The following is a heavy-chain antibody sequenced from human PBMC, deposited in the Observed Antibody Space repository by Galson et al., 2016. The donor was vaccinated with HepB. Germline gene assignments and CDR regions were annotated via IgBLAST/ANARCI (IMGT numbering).Heavy chain of an antibody. CDR1: GFAVSSNY. D-gene: IGHD1-26*01. Sequence: SLRLSCAASGFAVSSNYMTWVRQAPGKGLQWVATIANSGYSTYYADSVKGRFTISRDNSKNTLNLQMNSLRAEDTAMYYCAKDAGLLDWYFDLWGRGTLVTVSS. V-gene: IGHV3-53*01. CDR2: IANSGYST. CDR3: AKDAGLLDWYFDL. J-gene: IGHJ2*01.